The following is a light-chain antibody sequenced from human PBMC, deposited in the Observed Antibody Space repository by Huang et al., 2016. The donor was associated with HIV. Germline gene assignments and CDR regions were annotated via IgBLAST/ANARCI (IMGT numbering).Light chain of an antibody. CDR2: DAS. CDR3: QQRSAWPLT. Sequence: EIVLTQSPATLSLSPGERATLSCRASQSVQSYLAWYQQKPGQAPRLLIYDASNRATGIPARFSGSGSGTDFTLTISNLQSEDFAVYYCQQRSAWPLTFGGGTKVEI. V-gene: IGKV3-11*01. J-gene: IGKJ4*01. CDR1: QSVQSY.